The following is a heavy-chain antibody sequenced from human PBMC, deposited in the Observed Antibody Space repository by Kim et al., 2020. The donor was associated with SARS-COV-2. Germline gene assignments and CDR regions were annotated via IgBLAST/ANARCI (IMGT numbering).Heavy chain of an antibody. Sequence: GGSLRLSCAASGFTFSSYAMHWVRRAPGKGLEWVAVISYDGSNKYYADSVKGRFTISRDNSKNTLYLQMNSLRAEDTAVYYCARELGDIVVVPAAMRAFDPWGQGTLVTVSS. CDR2: ISYDGSNK. J-gene: IGHJ5*02. V-gene: IGHV3-30-3*01. CDR3: ARELGDIVVVPAAMRAFDP. CDR1: GFTFSSYA. D-gene: IGHD2-2*01.